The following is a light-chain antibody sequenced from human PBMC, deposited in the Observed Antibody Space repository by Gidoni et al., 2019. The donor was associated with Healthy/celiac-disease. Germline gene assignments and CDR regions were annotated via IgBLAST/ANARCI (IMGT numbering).Light chain of an antibody. J-gene: IGKJ2*01. Sequence: DIVMTQSPDSLAVALCERVTINCKSSQSVLYSSNNKNYLALYQQKPGQPPKLLIYWASTRESGVPDRFSGSGSGTDFTLTISSLQDEDVAVYYCQQYYSTPGTFGQGTKLEIK. CDR2: WAS. CDR1: QSVLYSSNNKNY. V-gene: IGKV4-1*01. CDR3: QQYYSTPGT.